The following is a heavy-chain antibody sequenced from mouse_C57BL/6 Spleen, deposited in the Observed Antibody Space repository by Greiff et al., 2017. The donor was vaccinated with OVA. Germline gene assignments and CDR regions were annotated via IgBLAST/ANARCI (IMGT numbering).Heavy chain of an antibody. J-gene: IGHJ3*01. CDR2: INPNNGGT. Sequence: VQLQQSGPELVKPGASVKISCKASGYTFTDYYMNWVKQSHGKSLEWIGDINPNNGGTSYNQKFKGKATLTVDKSSSTAYMELRSLTSEDSAVYYCARGITEGAYWGQGTLVTVSA. V-gene: IGHV1-26*01. CDR3: ARGITEGAY. D-gene: IGHD2-4*01. CDR1: GYTFTDYY.